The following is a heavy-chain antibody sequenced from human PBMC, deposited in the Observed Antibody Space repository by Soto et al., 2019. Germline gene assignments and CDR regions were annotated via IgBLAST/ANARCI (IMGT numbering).Heavy chain of an antibody. CDR2: IYYSGST. Sequence: SSETLSLTCTVSGASVSSGDYYWNWIRQPPGKGLEWIGYIYYSGSTNYNPSLKSRVIISVDTSKNQFSLKLSSVTAADTAVYYCATVLYYDILAGYYNPFDYWGQGTLVTVSS. D-gene: IGHD3-9*01. CDR3: ATVLYYDILAGYYNPFDY. CDR1: GASVSSGDYY. V-gene: IGHV4-61*08. J-gene: IGHJ4*02.